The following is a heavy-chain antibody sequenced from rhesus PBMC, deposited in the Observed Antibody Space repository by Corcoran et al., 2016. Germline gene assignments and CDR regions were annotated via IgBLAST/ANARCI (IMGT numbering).Heavy chain of an antibody. CDR2: ISIGGAR. V-gene: IGHV3-132*02. CDR3: ARGRGNDYGLDS. CDR1: EFTLRRYD. D-gene: IGHD4-17*01. J-gene: IGHJ6*01. Sequence: VEQLVESGGALVQPGASLRLSCAASEFTLRRYDMHWVRQAPGKGLEWVSAISIGGARYYLDSVKGRLTISRDNAKNSLYLQMNSLRAEDTAVYYCARGRGNDYGLDSWGQGVVVTVSS.